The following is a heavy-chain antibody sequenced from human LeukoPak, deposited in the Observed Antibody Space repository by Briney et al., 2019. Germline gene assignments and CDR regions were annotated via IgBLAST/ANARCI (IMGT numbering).Heavy chain of an antibody. CDR1: GFTFSSYG. J-gene: IGHJ4*02. CDR2: IRYDGSNK. CDR3: AKDIPRYCSGGSCYLY. V-gene: IGHV3-30*02. D-gene: IGHD2-15*01. Sequence: PGGSLRLSCAASGFTFSSYGKHWVRQAPGKGLEWVAFIRYDGSNKYYADSVKGRFTISRDNSKNTLYLQMNSLRAEDTAVYYCAKDIPRYCSGGSCYLYWGQGTLVTVSS.